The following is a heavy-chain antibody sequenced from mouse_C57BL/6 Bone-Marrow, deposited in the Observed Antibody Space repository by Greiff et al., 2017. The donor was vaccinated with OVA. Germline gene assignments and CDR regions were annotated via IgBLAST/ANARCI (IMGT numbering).Heavy chain of an antibody. J-gene: IGHJ4*01. CDR1: GYTFTSYW. V-gene: IGHV1-50*01. Sequence: QVQLQQPGAELVKPGASVKLSCKASGYTFTSYWMQWVKQRPGQGLEWIGEIDPSDSYTNYNQKFKGKATLTVDTSSSTAYMQLSSLTSEDSAVYYCARNGYHMDYWGQGTSVTVSS. CDR2: IDPSDSYT. D-gene: IGHD2-14*01. CDR3: ARNGYHMDY.